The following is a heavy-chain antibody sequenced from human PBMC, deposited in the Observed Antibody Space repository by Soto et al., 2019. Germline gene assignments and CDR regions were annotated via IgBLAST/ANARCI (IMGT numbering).Heavy chain of an antibody. CDR1: GVTFSSYA. Sequence: GGSLRLSCAAAGVTFSSYAMHWVRQAPGKGLEWVAVISYDGSNKYYADSVKGRFTISRDNSKNTLYLQMNSLRAEDTAVYYCASDYYDSSGYFSYYFDYWGQGTLVTVSS. CDR2: ISYDGSNK. V-gene: IGHV3-30-3*01. J-gene: IGHJ4*02. CDR3: ASDYYDSSGYFSYYFDY. D-gene: IGHD3-22*01.